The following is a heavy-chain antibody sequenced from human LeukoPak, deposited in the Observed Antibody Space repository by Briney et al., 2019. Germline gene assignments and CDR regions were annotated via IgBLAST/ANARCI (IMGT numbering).Heavy chain of an antibody. CDR3: ARQVDSSSWLDY. CDR1: GYSISSGYY. V-gene: IGHV4-38-2*01. Sequence: SETLSLTCAVSGYSISSGYYWGWIRQPPGKGLEWIGSIYHSGSTYYNPSLKSRVTISVDTSKNQFSLKLSSVTAADTAVYYCARQVDSSSWLDYCGQGTLVTVSS. D-gene: IGHD6-13*01. J-gene: IGHJ4*02. CDR2: IYHSGST.